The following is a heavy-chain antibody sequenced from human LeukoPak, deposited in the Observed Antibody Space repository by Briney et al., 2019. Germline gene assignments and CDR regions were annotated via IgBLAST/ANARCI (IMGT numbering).Heavy chain of an antibody. J-gene: IGHJ6*02. D-gene: IGHD3-10*02. CDR3: ARDLHYYVAMDV. CDR2: NSSSGDNI. V-gene: IGHV3-23*01. CDR1: GFTFSSYA. Sequence: SGGSVRFSCAASGFTFSSYAVNWVRQAPGKGLEWVSCNSSSGDNIYYADSVKGRFAISRDNSKSMLFLQLNSLRAEDTALYYCARDLHYYVAMDVWGQGTTVTVSS.